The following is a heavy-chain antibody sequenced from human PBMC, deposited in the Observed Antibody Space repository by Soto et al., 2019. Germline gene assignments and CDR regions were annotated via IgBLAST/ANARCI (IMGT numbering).Heavy chain of an antibody. J-gene: IGHJ4*02. D-gene: IGHD5-18*01. Sequence: TSETLSLTCTVSGGSISSYYWSWIRQHPGKGLEWIGYIYYSGSTYYNPSLKSRVTISVDTSKNQFSLKLSSVTAADTAVYYCASDSYGSLGLDYWGQGTLVTVSS. CDR1: GGSISSYY. V-gene: IGHV4-59*06. CDR3: ASDSYGSLGLDY. CDR2: IYYSGST.